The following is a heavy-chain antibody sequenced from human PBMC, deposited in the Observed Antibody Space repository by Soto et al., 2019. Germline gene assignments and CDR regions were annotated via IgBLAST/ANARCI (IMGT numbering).Heavy chain of an antibody. CDR1: GFTFSSYG. J-gene: IGHJ4*02. D-gene: IGHD4-17*01. V-gene: IGHV3-33*01. CDR2: IWYDGSNK. Sequence: VQLVESGGGVVQPGRSLRLSCAASGFTFSSYGMHGVRQAPGKGLEWVAVIWYDGSNKYYADSVKGRFTISRDNSKNTLYLQMNSLRAEDTAVYYCARPNLADYGDRWSCFDYWGQGTLVTVSS. CDR3: ARPNLADYGDRWSCFDY.